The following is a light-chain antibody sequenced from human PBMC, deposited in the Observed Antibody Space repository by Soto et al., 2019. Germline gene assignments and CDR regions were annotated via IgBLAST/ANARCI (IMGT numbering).Light chain of an antibody. J-gene: IGKJ5*01. Sequence: ATQLTQSPSSLSASVGDRVTITCRASQGISSALAWYQQKPGKAPKLLIYDASSLESGVQSRFSGSGSGTDFTLTISTLQPEDFATYYCHQFNSYPLTFGQGTRLEIK. CDR3: HQFNSYPLT. CDR2: DAS. V-gene: IGKV1-13*02. CDR1: QGISSA.